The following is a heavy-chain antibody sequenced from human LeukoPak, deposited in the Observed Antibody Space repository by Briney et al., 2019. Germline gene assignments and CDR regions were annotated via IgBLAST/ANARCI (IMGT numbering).Heavy chain of an antibody. D-gene: IGHD3-22*01. J-gene: IGHJ4*02. CDR2: IYSGGST. CDR3: AKDDSSGPPYYFDY. Sequence: PGGSLRLSCAASGFTVSSNYMSWVRQAPGKGLEWVSVIYSGGSTYYADSVKGRFTISRDNSKNTLYLQMNSLRAEDTAVYYCAKDDSSGPPYYFDYWGQGTLVTVSS. V-gene: IGHV3-66*01. CDR1: GFTVSSNY.